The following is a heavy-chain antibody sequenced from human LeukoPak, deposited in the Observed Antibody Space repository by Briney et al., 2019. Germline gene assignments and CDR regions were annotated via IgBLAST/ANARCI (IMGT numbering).Heavy chain of an antibody. V-gene: IGHV4-59*06. CDR1: GGSISSYY. CDR3: VREILYCSGGSCYRGPFDN. J-gene: IGHJ4*02. CDR2: IFHRGGT. Sequence: SETLSLTCTVSGGSISSYYWSWIRQPAGKGLEWIGYIFHRGGTSYNPSLKSRILFSVDTSQNQFSPKLNSVTAADTAVYYCVREILYCSGGSCYRGPFDNWGQGTLVTVSA. D-gene: IGHD2-15*01.